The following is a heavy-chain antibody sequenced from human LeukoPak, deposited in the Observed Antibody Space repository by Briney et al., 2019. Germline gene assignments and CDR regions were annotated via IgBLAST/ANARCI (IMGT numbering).Heavy chain of an antibody. CDR3: ARVRYYAFDI. V-gene: IGHV3-21*01. CDR1: GSIFSSYY. CDR2: ISCDSDYI. Sequence: GGSLRLSCAPSGSIFSSYYIHWVRQAPGKGLEWVSSISCDSDYIYYADSVKGRFTISRDNAKNSLYLQTHSLRAEDTAVYYCARVRYYAFDIWGQGTMVTVSS. J-gene: IGHJ3*02. D-gene: IGHD1-26*01.